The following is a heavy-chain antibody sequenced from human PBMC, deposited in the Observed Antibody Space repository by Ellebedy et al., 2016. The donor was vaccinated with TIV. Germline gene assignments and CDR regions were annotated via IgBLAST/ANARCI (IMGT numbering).Heavy chain of an antibody. J-gene: IGHJ4*02. CDR3: ARVSKVGGDNINFDY. CDR2: IKSDGSGA. CDR1: GFTFSSYD. Sequence: GESLKISCAASGFTFSSYDMHWVRQAPGKGLVWVSRIKSDGSGASYADSVKGRFTISRDNAKNTLYLEMSSLRVEDTAVYYCARVSKVGGDNINFDYWGQGSLVTVSS. V-gene: IGHV3-74*01. D-gene: IGHD2-21*02.